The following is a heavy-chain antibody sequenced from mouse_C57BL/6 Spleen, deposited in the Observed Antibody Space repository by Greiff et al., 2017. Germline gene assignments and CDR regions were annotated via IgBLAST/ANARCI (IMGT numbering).Heavy chain of an antibody. CDR2: INPYNGGT. J-gene: IGHJ4*01. D-gene: IGHD2-4*01. CDR1: GYTFTDYY. V-gene: IGHV1-19*01. CDR3: ARRGDYDNYAMDY. Sequence: EVQLQQSGPVLVKPGASVKMSCKASGYTFTDYYMNWVKQSHGKSLEWIGVINPYNGGTSYNQKFKGKATLTVDKSSSTAYMELNSLTSEDSAVYYCARRGDYDNYAMDYWGQGTSVTVSS.